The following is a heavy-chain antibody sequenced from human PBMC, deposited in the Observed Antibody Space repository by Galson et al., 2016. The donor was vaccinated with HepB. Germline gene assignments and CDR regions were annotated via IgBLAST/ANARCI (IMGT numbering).Heavy chain of an antibody. Sequence: SVKVSCKASGYSFTAYYIHWVRQAPGQGLEWLGWINSNGGGTNSAQKFQDRVTLTRNTSISTAYMELSSLRSDDTAIYYCARVVPTAWSYAYFAFWGQGTLVLVSS. CDR1: GYSFTAYY. J-gene: IGHJ4*02. D-gene: IGHD6-13*01. V-gene: IGHV1-2*02. CDR3: ARVVPTAWSYAYFAF. CDR2: INSNGGGT.